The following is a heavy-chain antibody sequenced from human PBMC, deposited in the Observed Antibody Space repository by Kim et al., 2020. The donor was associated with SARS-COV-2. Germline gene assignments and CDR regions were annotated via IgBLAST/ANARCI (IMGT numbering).Heavy chain of an antibody. V-gene: IGHV4-31*03. CDR1: GVTISSGDYY. J-gene: IGHJ6*02. D-gene: IGHD3-16*01. Sequence: SETLSLTCTVAGVTISSGDYYWNWIRQHPGKGLEWIGYIYYTGSTYYNPSLKGRLSMSIDTSNNQFSLRFSSVTAADTAVYYCARDLTPGGKYGLDVWGQGTTVTVSS. CDR3: ARDLTPGGKYGLDV. CDR2: IYYTGST.